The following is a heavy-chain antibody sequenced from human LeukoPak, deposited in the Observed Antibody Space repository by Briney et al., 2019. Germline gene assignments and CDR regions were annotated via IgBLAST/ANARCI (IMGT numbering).Heavy chain of an antibody. CDR2: IYYSGST. Sequence: PSETLSLTCTVSGGSITSTLYYCGWFRQSSGKGLEWIGSIYYSGSTYYNPSLKSRVTISVDTSKNQFSLRLTSVTAADTAVYFCAGQPENTRGFYWGQGTLVTVSS. V-gene: IGHV4-39*01. D-gene: IGHD2-2*01. CDR1: GGSITSTLYY. CDR3: AGQPENTRGFY. J-gene: IGHJ1*01.